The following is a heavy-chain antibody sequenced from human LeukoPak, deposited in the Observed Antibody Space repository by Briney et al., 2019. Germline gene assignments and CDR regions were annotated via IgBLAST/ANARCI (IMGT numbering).Heavy chain of an antibody. CDR1: GFTFSTYW. CDR3: ARDKYTTSSARGAY. Sequence: GGSLRLSCAASGFTFSTYWMHWVRQGPGRGLEWVSRINSDGSSSTYADSVKGRFTISRDNDKNTLCLQMNRLRAEDTAVYYCARDKYTTSSARGAYWGQGTLVTVSS. J-gene: IGHJ4*02. CDR2: INSDGSSS. D-gene: IGHD6-6*01. V-gene: IGHV3-74*01.